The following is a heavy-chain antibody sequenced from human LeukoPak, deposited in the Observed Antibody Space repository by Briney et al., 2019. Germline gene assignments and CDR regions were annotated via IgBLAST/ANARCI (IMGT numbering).Heavy chain of an antibody. J-gene: IGHJ5*02. CDR2: ISSSSSYI. CDR1: GFTFSSYS. V-gene: IGHV3-21*01. D-gene: IGHD6-13*01. CDR3: ARGTGIVAPGTHP. Sequence: PGGSLRLSCAASGFTFSSYSMNWVRQAPGKGLEWVSSISSSSSYIYYADSVKGRFTISRDNAKNSLYLQMNSLRAEDTAVYYCARGTGIVAPGTHPWGQGTLVTVSS.